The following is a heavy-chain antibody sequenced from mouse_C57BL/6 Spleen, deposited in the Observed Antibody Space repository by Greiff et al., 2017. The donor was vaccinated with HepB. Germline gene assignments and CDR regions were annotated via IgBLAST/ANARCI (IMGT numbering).Heavy chain of an antibody. J-gene: IGHJ4*01. CDR1: GYTFTDYY. D-gene: IGHD3-2*02. CDR2: IYPGSGNT. V-gene: IGHV1-76*01. Sequence: VQLQQSGAELVRPGASVKLSCKASGYTFTDYYINWVKQRPGQGLEWIARIYPGSGNTYYNEKFKGKATLTAEKSSSTAYMQLSSLTSEDSAVYFCAREGGSGHGAMDYWGQGTSVTVSS. CDR3: AREGGSGHGAMDY.